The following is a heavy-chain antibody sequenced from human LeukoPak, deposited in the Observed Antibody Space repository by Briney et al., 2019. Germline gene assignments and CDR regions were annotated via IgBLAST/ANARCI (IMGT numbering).Heavy chain of an antibody. J-gene: IGHJ4*02. CDR2: IYYSGST. D-gene: IGHD3-10*01. Sequence: SETLSLTCTVSGGSISSYYWSWIRQPPGKGLEWIGYIYYSGSTYYNPSLKSRVTISVDTSKNQFSLTLTSVTAADTAVYYCARDVKGYYYGSGIDFWGQGTLVTVSS. CDR3: ARDVKGYYYGSGIDF. CDR1: GGSISSYY. V-gene: IGHV4-59*12.